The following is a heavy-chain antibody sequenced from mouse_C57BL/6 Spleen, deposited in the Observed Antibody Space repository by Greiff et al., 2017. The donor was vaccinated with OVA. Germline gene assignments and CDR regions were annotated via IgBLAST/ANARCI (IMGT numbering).Heavy chain of an antibody. CDR1: GYTFTSYW. CDR3: ARWGYDYDGAWFAY. D-gene: IGHD2-4*01. CDR2: IYPSDSET. V-gene: IGHV1-61*01. Sequence: VQLQQPGAELVRPGPSVKLSCKASGYTFTSYWMDWVKQRPGQGLEWIGNIYPSDSETHYNQKFKDKATLTVDKSSSTAYMQLSSLTSEDSAVYYCARWGYDYDGAWFAYWGQGTLVTVSA. J-gene: IGHJ3*01.